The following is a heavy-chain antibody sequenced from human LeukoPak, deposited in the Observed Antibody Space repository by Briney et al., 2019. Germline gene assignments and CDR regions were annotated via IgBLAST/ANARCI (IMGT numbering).Heavy chain of an antibody. CDR2: IIPIFGTA. V-gene: IGHV1-69*01. J-gene: IGHJ4*02. CDR1: GVTFSSYA. CDR3: ARGGYCSSTSCYRYFDY. Sequence: SVKVSCKASGVTFSSYAISWVRQAPGQGLEWMGGIIPIFGTANYAQKFQGRVTITADESTSTAYMELSSLRSEDTAVYYCARGGYCSSTSCYRYFDYWGQGTLVTVSS. D-gene: IGHD2-2*01.